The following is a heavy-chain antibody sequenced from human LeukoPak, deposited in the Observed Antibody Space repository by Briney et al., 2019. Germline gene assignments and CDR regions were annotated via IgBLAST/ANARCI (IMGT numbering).Heavy chain of an antibody. Sequence: GESLKISCRGSGYTFTTYWINWVRQMPGKGLEWMGRINPSDSNTYYSPSFQGHVTISADKSINTAYLQWSSLKVSDTAMYYCGYCGGSCYIPDYWGQGTLITVSS. D-gene: IGHD2-15*01. J-gene: IGHJ4*02. CDR1: GYTFTTYW. CDR2: INPSDSNT. CDR3: GYCGGSCYIPDY. V-gene: IGHV5-10-1*01.